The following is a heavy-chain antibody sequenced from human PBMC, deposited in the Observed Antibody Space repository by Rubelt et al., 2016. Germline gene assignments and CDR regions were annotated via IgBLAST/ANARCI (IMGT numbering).Heavy chain of an antibody. CDR3: AKDYYYYYYYLDV. V-gene: IGHV3-53*01. Sequence: EVQLVESGGGLIQPGGSLRLSCAASGFTVSSNYMIWVRQAPGKGLEWVSVIYSGGSTYYADSVKGRFTISRDKSKNALYQQMNSLRAEDTAVYYCAKDYYYYYYYLDVWGKGTTVTVSS. CDR2: IYSGGST. J-gene: IGHJ6*03. CDR1: GFTVSSNY.